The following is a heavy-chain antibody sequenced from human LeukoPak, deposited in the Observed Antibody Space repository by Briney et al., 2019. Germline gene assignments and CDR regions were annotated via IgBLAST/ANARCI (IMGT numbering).Heavy chain of an antibody. D-gene: IGHD3-22*01. Sequence: SETLSLTCTVSGGSLSGHYWSWIRQPPGKRLEWIGDVSYTGRTKYNPSLQSRVTISIDTSKSQFSLKLTSVTSADTAVYSCARLLDNDISGDPDTFDVWGQGTTVIVSS. V-gene: IGHV4-59*11. J-gene: IGHJ3*01. CDR2: VSYTGRT. CDR1: GGSLSGHY. CDR3: ARLLDNDISGDPDTFDV.